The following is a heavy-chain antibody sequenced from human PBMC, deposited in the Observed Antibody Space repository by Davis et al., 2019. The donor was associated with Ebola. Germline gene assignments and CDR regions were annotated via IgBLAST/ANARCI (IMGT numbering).Heavy chain of an antibody. D-gene: IGHD5-18*01. CDR1: GFTFDDYA. CDR3: ASVLRYSYGLGY. V-gene: IGHV3-74*01. Sequence: GESLKISCAASGFTFDDYAMHWVRQAPGKGLVWVSRINSDGSSTSYADSVKGRFTISRDNAKNTLYLQMNSLRAEDTAVYYCASVLRYSYGLGYWGQGTLVTVSS. CDR2: INSDGSST. J-gene: IGHJ4*02.